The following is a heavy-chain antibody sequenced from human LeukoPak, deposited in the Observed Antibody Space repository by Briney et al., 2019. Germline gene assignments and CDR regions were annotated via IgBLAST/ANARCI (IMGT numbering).Heavy chain of an antibody. CDR3: ARVRKLPLEWDLIDF. J-gene: IGHJ4*02. V-gene: IGHV4-31*03. CDR2: IYHSGNT. CDR1: GVSISSGGYY. Sequence: SETLSLTCTVSGVSISSGGYYWTWIRPRPGKALEWLGYIYHSGNTYYNPSLMSRIFLSVDTSKSQFSLKVTSVTAADTALYYCARVRKLPLEWDLIDFWGQGTLVTVSS. D-gene: IGHD1-1*01.